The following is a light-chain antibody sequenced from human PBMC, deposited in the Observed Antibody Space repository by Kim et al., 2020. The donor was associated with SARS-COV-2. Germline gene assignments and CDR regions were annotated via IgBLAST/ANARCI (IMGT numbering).Light chain of an antibody. J-gene: IGLJ2*01. CDR2: GKN. CDR1: SLRSYY. V-gene: IGLV3-19*01. CDR3: NSRDSSGNFVV. Sequence: LEQTVRITCQGDSLRSYYASWYQQKPGQAPVLVIYGKNNRPSGIPDRFSGSSSGNTASLTITGAQAEDEADYYCNSRDSSGNFVVFGGGTQLTVL.